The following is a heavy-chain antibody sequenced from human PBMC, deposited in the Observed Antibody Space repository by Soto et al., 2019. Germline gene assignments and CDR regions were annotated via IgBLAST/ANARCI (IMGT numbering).Heavy chain of an antibody. Sequence: QVQLVQSEAEVKKPGASVKVSCKASGYTFINHGISWVRQAPGQGLEWMGWVSGSNGKTKYAQKFQGRVTMTTETSTSTAYMELRNLRSDDTAVYFCAKTSESHSTEFDYWGQGTLVTVSS. J-gene: IGHJ4*02. CDR3: AKTSESHSTEFDY. CDR2: VSGSNGKT. V-gene: IGHV1-18*04. CDR1: GYTFINHG. D-gene: IGHD1-1*01.